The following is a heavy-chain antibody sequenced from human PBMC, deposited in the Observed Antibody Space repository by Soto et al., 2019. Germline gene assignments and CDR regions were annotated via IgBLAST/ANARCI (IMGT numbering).Heavy chain of an antibody. Sequence: QVQLVQSGAEVKKPGSSVKVSCKASGGTFSSYAISWVRQAPGQGLEWMGGIIPIFGTANYAQKFQGRVTITADESTSTAYMELSSLRSEDTAVYYCARGNPLGYCSGGSCYSVNYWGPGTLVTVSS. CDR1: GGTFSSYA. V-gene: IGHV1-69*01. J-gene: IGHJ4*02. D-gene: IGHD2-15*01. CDR3: ARGNPLGYCSGGSCYSVNY. CDR2: IIPIFGTA.